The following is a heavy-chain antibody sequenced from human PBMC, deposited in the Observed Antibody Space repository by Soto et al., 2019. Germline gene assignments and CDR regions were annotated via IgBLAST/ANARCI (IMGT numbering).Heavy chain of an antibody. J-gene: IGHJ2*01. CDR2: INSDGSST. V-gene: IGHV3-74*01. CDR1: GFTFSSYW. D-gene: IGHD2-15*01. Sequence: EVQLVESGGGLVQPGGSLRLSCAASGFTFSSYWMHWVRQAPGKGLVWVSRINSDGSSTSYADSVNGRFTISRDNAKNTLYLQMNSLRAEDTAVYYCARSPYCSGGSCYWFFDLWGRGTLVTVSS. CDR3: ARSPYCSGGSCYWFFDL.